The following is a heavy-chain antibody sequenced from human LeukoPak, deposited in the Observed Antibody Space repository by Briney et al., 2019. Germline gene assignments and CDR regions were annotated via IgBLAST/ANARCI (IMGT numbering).Heavy chain of an antibody. J-gene: IGHJ5*02. CDR2: IYYSGST. Sequence: PSETLSLTCTVSGGSISSYYWSWIRQPPGKGLEWIGYIYYSGSTNYNPSLKSRVTISVDTSKDQFSLKPSSVTAADTAVYYCARVLRYFDWLPYNWFDPWGQGTLVTVSS. CDR1: GGSISSYY. V-gene: IGHV4-59*01. CDR3: ARVLRYFDWLPYNWFDP. D-gene: IGHD3-9*01.